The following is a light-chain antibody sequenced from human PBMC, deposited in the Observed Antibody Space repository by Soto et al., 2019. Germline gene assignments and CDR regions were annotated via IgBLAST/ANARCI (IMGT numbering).Light chain of an antibody. CDR1: SSNIGAGYD. J-gene: IGLJ2*01. Sequence: QSVLTQPPSVSGAPGQRVTISCTGSSSNIGAGYDVHWYQQLPGTAPKLLIYGNSNRPSGVPDRFSGSKSGTSASLAITGLQAKDEADYYCQSYDSSLSVHVVFGGGTKLTVL. CDR3: QSYDSSLSVHVV. CDR2: GNS. V-gene: IGLV1-40*01.